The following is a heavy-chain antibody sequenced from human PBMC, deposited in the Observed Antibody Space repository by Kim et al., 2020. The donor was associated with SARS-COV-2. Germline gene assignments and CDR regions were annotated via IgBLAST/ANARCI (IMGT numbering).Heavy chain of an antibody. V-gene: IGHV3-15*01. J-gene: IGHJ4*02. CDR1: GFTFSNAW. Sequence: GGSLRLSCAASGFTFSNAWMSWVRQAPGRGLEWIGRIKREIDGGTTDYAAPVKDRFTISRDDSKNTLYLQMDSLKIEDTALYYCTTVFKQQLAHYWGQGTLVTVSS. CDR2: IKREIDGGTT. CDR3: TTVFKQQLAHY. D-gene: IGHD6-13*01.